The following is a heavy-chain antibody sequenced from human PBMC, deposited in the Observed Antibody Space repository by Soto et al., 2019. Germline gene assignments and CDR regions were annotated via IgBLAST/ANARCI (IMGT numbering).Heavy chain of an antibody. CDR2: IYYNGNI. CDR3: ARTYCSSTTCYDLFDS. J-gene: IGHJ4*02. Sequence: LSLTCTVSGGSITNYYWTRIRQPPGKGLEWIGYIYYNGNINYNPSLKSRVTISVDTSKNQFSLKLNSVTAADTAVYYCARTYCSSTTCYDLFDSWGQGTLVTVSS. CDR1: GGSITNYY. D-gene: IGHD2-2*01. V-gene: IGHV4-59*01.